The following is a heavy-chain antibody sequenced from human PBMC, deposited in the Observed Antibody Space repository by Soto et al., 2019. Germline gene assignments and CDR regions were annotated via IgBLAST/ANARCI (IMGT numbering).Heavy chain of an antibody. Sequence: QVQVVQSGAEVKKPGASVKVSCKASGYTFTSYGISWVRQAPGQGLEWMGWINAYNGNTKYAQKIQGRVTMTTATSTSTAYMELRSLRSDDTAVYYCASDLGGGISAPWGQGTLVTVSS. D-gene: IGHD6-13*01. CDR2: INAYNGNT. J-gene: IGHJ5*02. V-gene: IGHV1-18*01. CDR1: GYTFTSYG. CDR3: ASDLGGGISAP.